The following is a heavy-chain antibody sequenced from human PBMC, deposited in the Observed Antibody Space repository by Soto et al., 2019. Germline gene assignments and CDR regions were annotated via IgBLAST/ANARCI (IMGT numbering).Heavy chain of an antibody. D-gene: IGHD1-26*01. Sequence: QVQLVQSGAEVKRPGASVRFSCKASRYTFTSYDIFWVRQSPGQGLEWMGWMRTGSGDTHYAQKSEDRVTMTRDTSISTAYMELNNLVSDDTAVYYCARRSTTYLNEVIYDIWGQGTLVTVSS. CDR2: MRTGSGDT. CDR1: RYTFTSYD. V-gene: IGHV1-2*02. J-gene: IGHJ1*01. CDR3: ARRSTTYLNEVIYDI.